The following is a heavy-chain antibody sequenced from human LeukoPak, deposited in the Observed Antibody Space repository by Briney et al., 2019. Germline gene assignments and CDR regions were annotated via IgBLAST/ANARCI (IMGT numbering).Heavy chain of an antibody. J-gene: IGHJ5*02. V-gene: IGHV4-4*07. Sequence: SETLSLTCTVSGGSISSYYWSWIRQPAGKGLEWIGHIYTSGSTKYNPSLKSRVTISVDTSRNQSSLKLSSVTAADTTVYYCARVATYYYGSWSYYRLWFDPWGQGTLVTVSS. CDR3: ARVATYYYGSWSYYRLWFDP. CDR2: IYTSGST. D-gene: IGHD3-10*01. CDR1: GGSISSYY.